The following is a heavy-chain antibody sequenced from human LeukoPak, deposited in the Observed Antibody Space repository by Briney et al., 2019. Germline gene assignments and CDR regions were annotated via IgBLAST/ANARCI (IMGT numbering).Heavy chain of an antibody. CDR1: GGSISSGDYY. Sequence: SQTLSLTCTVSGGSISSGDYYWSWIRQPPGKGLEWIGEINHSGSTNYNPSLKSRVTISVDTSKNQFSLKLSSVTAADTAVYYCARDSSGYYYVPFDYWGQGTLVTVSS. D-gene: IGHD3-22*01. V-gene: IGHV4-30-4*01. CDR3: ARDSSGYYYVPFDY. CDR2: INHSGST. J-gene: IGHJ4*02.